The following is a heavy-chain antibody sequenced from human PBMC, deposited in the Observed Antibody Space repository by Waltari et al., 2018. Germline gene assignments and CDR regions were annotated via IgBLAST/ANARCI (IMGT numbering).Heavy chain of an antibody. Sequence: QVQLQESGPGLVKPSETLSLTCAVSGYSISSGYYWGWIRQPPGKGLEWVGGIHHTGGPYYNPSLKSRITISGDTSNNQFSLRLISVTAADTAVYYCARQKADSSGYVDYWGQGTLVTVSS. CDR2: IHHTGGP. CDR3: ARQKADSSGYVDY. J-gene: IGHJ4*02. D-gene: IGHD3-22*01. CDR1: GYSISSGYY. V-gene: IGHV4-38-2*01.